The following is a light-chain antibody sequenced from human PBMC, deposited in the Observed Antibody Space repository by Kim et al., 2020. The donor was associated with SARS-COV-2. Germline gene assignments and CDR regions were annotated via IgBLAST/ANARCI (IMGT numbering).Light chain of an antibody. Sequence: DIQMTQSPSSLSASVGDRVTITCQASQDISNYLNWYQQKPGKAPKLLIYDASNLETGVPSRFSGSGSGTDFTFTISSLQPEDIATYYCLRTFGQGTKLEI. CDR3: LRT. J-gene: IGKJ2*01. CDR2: DAS. CDR1: QDISNY. V-gene: IGKV1-33*01.